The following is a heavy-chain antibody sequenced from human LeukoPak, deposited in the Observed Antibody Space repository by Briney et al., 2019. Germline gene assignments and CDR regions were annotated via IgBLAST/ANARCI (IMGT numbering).Heavy chain of an antibody. CDR2: ISGSGGHT. J-gene: IGHJ3*02. CDR1: GITFSSHA. D-gene: IGHD6-19*01. CDR3: AREDVDITVATSGAFDI. V-gene: IGHV3-23*01. Sequence: PGGSLRLSCAASGITFSSHAMSWVRQAPGKGLEWVSLISGSGGHTYYGDSVKGRFTISRDNSKNTLYLQMNSLRAEDTAIYYCAREDVDITVATSGAFDIWGQGTMVTVSS.